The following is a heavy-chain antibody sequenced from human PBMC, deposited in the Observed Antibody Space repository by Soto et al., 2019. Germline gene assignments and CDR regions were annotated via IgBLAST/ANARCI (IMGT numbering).Heavy chain of an antibody. Sequence: ASVKVSCKASGYTFTGYYIHWVRQAPGQGLEWMGWINPNSGGTNYAQKFQGWVTMTRDTSISTAYMELSRLRSDDTAVYYCARGVVVPAQSGWDYYYYMDVWGKGTTVTVSS. D-gene: IGHD2-2*01. CDR1: GYTFTGYY. V-gene: IGHV1-2*04. CDR3: ARGVVVPAQSGWDYYYYMDV. J-gene: IGHJ6*03. CDR2: INPNSGGT.